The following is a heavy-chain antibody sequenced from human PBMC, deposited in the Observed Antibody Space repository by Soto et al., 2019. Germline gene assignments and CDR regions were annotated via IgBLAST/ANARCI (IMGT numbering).Heavy chain of an antibody. CDR1: GYTLTELS. V-gene: IGHV1-24*01. D-gene: IGHD1-7*01. J-gene: IGHJ4*02. CDR2: FDPEDGET. Sequence: ASVKVSCKVSGYTLTELSMHWVRQAPGKGLEWMGGFDPEDGETIYAQKFQGRVTMTEDTSTDTAYMELSSLRSEDTAVYYCATSLLTGTAFNFDYWGQGTLVTVSS. CDR3: ATSLLTGTAFNFDY.